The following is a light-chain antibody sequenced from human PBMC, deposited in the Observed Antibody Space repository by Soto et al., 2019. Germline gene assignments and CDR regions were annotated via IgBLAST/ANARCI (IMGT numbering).Light chain of an antibody. J-gene: IGLJ2*01. CDR2: DDN. CDR1: SSDVGGYNY. V-gene: IGLV2-14*01. CDR3: SSYSSSSARV. Sequence: QSALTQPASVSGSPGQSITISCTGTSSDVGGYNYVSWYQQYPGKAPKLIIYDDNNRPSGVSNRFSGSKSGNTASLTISGLEAEDEADYYCSSYSSSSARVFGGGTKLTVL.